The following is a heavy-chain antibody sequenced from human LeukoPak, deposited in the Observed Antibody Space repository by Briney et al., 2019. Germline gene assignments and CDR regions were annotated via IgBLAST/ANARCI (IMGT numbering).Heavy chain of an antibody. J-gene: IGHJ3*02. V-gene: IGHV1-24*01. Sequence: GASVKVSCKVSGYTLTELSMHWVRQAPGKGLEWMGGFDPEDGETIYAQKFQGRVTMTEDTSTDTAYMELSSLRSEDTAVYYCARPNSYYYDSSGLSHDAFDIWGQGTMVTVSS. CDR3: ARPNSYYYDSSGLSHDAFDI. CDR1: GYTLTELS. D-gene: IGHD3-22*01. CDR2: FDPEDGET.